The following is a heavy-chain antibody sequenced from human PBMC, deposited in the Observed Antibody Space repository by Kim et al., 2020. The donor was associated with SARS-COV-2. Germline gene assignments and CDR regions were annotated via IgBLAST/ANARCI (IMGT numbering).Heavy chain of an antibody. V-gene: IGHV4-31*03. J-gene: IGHJ6*03. CDR3: ARVRVRMVRGVPYMDV. D-gene: IGHD3-10*01. Sequence: SETLSLTCTVSGASISSDDYCWTWIRQHQGKGLEWIAYICDTGTTYSNPSLKSRLSISVDTSKNQFSLKLTSMTAADTAMYFCARVRVRMVRGVPYMDVWGKGTTVFVSS. CDR1: GASISSDDYC. CDR2: ICDTGTT.